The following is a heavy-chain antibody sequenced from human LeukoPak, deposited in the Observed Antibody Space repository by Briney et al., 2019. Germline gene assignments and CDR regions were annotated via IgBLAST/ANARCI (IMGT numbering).Heavy chain of an antibody. V-gene: IGHV4-59*11. Sequence: SETLSLTCNVSGVSISSHYWSWLRQPPGKGLEWIGYRYHNGNSNYNPSLRSRVTVLIDMSKSQVSLSLNSVTAADTAVYYCARMVFGIMTGYYHDSWGQGTLVTVSS. CDR3: ARMVFGIMTGYYHDS. CDR2: RYHNGNS. CDR1: GVSISSHY. D-gene: IGHD2-8*01. J-gene: IGHJ4*02.